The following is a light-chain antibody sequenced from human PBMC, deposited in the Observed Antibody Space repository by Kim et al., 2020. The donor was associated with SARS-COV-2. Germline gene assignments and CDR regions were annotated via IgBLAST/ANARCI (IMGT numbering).Light chain of an antibody. V-gene: IGLV3-1*01. CDR3: QAWGSSTVV. CDR2: EES. J-gene: IGLJ2*01. Sequence: VSPGQTASITCSGDKLGDKYVCWYQQKPGQSPVLVIYEESKRPSGIPERFSGSNSGNTATLTISGTQAMDEADYYCQAWGSSTVVFGGGTQLTVL. CDR1: KLGDKY.